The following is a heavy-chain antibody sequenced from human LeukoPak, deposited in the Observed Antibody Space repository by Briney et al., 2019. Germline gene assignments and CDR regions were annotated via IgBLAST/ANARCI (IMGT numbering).Heavy chain of an antibody. D-gene: IGHD3-10*01. CDR3: ATTNVLLWFGELSKTAYFDY. CDR2: ISHSGTT. J-gene: IGHJ4*02. V-gene: IGHV4-30-2*01. CDR1: GGSISSGGYY. Sequence: SQTLSLTCTVSGGSISSGGYYWSWIRQPPGKGLEWIGYISHSGTTYYNPSLKSRVTISVDTSKNQFSLKLSSVTAADTAVYYCATTNVLLWFGELSKTAYFDYWGQGTLVTVSS.